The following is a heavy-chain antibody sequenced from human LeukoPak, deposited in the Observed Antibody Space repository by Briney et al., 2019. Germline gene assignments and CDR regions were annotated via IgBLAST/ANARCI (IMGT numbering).Heavy chain of an antibody. J-gene: IGHJ4*02. V-gene: IGHV3-74*01. Sequence: GGSLRLSCAASGFTFSSYLTHWVRQAPGKGLVWVSRINSDGSSTSYADSVKGRFTISRDNAKNTLYLQMNSLRAEDTAVYYCARERYGSGWYTSPNDYWGQGTLVTVSS. CDR3: ARERYGSGWYTSPNDY. D-gene: IGHD6-19*01. CDR1: GFTFSSYL. CDR2: INSDGSST.